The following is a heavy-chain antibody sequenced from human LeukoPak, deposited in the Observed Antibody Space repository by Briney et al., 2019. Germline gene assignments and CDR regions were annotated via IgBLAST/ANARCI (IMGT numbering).Heavy chain of an antibody. Sequence: KPSETLSLTCTVSGGSISSYYWSWIRQPPGKGLEWIGYIYYSGSTNYNPSLKSRVTISVDTSKNQFSLKLGSVTAADTAVYYCARDREYSYGYYFDYWGQGTLVTVSS. D-gene: IGHD5-18*01. CDR3: ARDREYSYGYYFDY. J-gene: IGHJ4*02. CDR1: GGSISSYY. CDR2: IYYSGST. V-gene: IGHV4-59*01.